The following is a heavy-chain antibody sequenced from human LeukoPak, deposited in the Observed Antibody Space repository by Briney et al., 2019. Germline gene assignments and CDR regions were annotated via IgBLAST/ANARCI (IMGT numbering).Heavy chain of an antibody. J-gene: IGHJ4*02. CDR3: ARDVVLVRANCYGSGSYYGD. Sequence: ASVKVSCKASGYTFTGHYIHWVRQAPGQGPEWMGWINPNSGDTQYAPRFQGRVTMTRDTSISTAYMELSRPTSDGTAVYYCARDVVLVRANCYGSGSYYGDWGQGTLVTVSP. CDR2: INPNSGDT. D-gene: IGHD3-10*01. CDR1: GYTFTGHY. V-gene: IGHV1-2*02.